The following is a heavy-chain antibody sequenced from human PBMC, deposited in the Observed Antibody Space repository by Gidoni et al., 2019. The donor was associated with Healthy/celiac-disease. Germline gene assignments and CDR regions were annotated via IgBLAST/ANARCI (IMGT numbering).Heavy chain of an antibody. Sequence: QVQLQQWGAGLLKPSATLSLTCAVYGGSLSGYYWRWIRQPPGKGLEWIGEIKHSGSTNYNPSLKSRVTISVDTSKNQFSLKLSSVTAADTAVYYCAINSYYDYVWGSYRYRATFDYWGQGTLVTVSS. V-gene: IGHV4-34*01. CDR1: GGSLSGYY. D-gene: IGHD3-16*02. CDR2: IKHSGST. J-gene: IGHJ4*02. CDR3: AINSYYDYVWGSYRYRATFDY.